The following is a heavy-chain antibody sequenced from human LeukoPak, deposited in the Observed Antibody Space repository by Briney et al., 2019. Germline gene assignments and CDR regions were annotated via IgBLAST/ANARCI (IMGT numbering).Heavy chain of an antibody. CDR3: ARGRSMDF. V-gene: IGHV3-7*04. Sequence: GRSLRLSCAAAGFIFRNNWMTWVRQAPGKGLEWEANIKNDSSEEYSVDSVKGRFTISRDNAKMILYLQLNSLRAEDTAVYFCARGRSMDFW. CDR1: GFIFRNNW. J-gene: IGHJ6*01. CDR2: IKNDSSEE.